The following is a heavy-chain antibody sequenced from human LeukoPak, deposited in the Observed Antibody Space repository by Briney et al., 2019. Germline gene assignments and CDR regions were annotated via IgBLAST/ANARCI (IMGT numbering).Heavy chain of an antibody. CDR2: IYASGSAT. Sequence: GGSLRLSCAASGFTFSSYTITWVRQAPGKGLEWVSGIYASGSATHYADTVKGRFTISRDNSKNTLYLQMNSLRAEDTAVYYCAKRPRDSSGYYLGAFDMWGQGAMVTVSS. D-gene: IGHD3-22*01. V-gene: IGHV3-23*01. CDR1: GFTFSSYT. J-gene: IGHJ3*02. CDR3: AKRPRDSSGYYLGAFDM.